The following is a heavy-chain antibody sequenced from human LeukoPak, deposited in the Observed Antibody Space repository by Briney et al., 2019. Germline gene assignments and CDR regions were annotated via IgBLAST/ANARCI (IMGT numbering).Heavy chain of an antibody. Sequence: SETLSLTCTVSGGSISSSSYYWGWIRQPPGKGLEWIGSIYYSGSTYYNPSLKSRVTISVDTSKNQFSLKLSSVTAADTAVYYCARGGGMGHYYYYMDVWGKGTTVTISS. CDR3: ARGGGMGHYYYYMDV. V-gene: IGHV4-39*07. CDR2: IYYSGST. D-gene: IGHD5-24*01. CDR1: GGSISSSSYY. J-gene: IGHJ6*03.